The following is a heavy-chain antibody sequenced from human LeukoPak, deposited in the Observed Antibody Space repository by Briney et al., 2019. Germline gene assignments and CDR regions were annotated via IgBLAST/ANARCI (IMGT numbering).Heavy chain of an antibody. D-gene: IGHD6-19*01. J-gene: IGHJ6*02. CDR3: ARARRIAVAGTSDYYYYGMDV. V-gene: IGHV4-4*07. CDR2: IYTSGST. CDR1: GGSISSYY. Sequence: PSETLSLTCTVFGGSISSYYWSWIRQPAGKGLEWIGRIYTSGSTNYNPSLKSRVTMSVDTSKNQFSLKLSSVTAADTAVYYCARARRIAVAGTSDYYYYGMDVWGQGTTVTVSS.